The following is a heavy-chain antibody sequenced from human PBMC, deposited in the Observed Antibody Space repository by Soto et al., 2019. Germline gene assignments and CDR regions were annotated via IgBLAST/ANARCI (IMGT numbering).Heavy chain of an antibody. D-gene: IGHD6-19*01. J-gene: IGHJ4*02. CDR3: AKDQLVAVAGFDY. V-gene: IGHV3-23*01. CDR2: ISGSGGST. CDR1: GFTFSSYA. Sequence: PGGSLRLSCAASGFTFSSYAMSWVRQAPGKGLEWVSAISGSGGSTYYADSVKGRFTISRDNSKNTLYLQMNSPRAEDTAVYYCAKDQLVAVAGFDYWGQGTLVTVSS.